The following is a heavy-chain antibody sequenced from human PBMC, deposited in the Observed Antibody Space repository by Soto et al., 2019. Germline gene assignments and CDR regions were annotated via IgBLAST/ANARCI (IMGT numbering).Heavy chain of an antibody. CDR3: VRDRPNTESLTGYFDT. J-gene: IGHJ4*02. CDR2: IRFDGSTA. Sequence: PGGSLRLSCEASGFVFRTFRMHWVRRAPGKGLEWLATIRFDGSTARYAESVRGRFSISRDNSMNTLYLQLDRLRVEDTAVYYCVRDRPNTESLTGYFDTWGQGTQVTVSS. CDR1: GFVFRTFR. D-gene: IGHD3-9*01. V-gene: IGHV3-33*01.